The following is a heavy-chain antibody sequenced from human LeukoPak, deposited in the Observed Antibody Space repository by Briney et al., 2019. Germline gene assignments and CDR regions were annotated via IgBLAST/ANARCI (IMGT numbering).Heavy chain of an antibody. CDR1: GFTFSSYS. CDR2: ISSSSTI. J-gene: IGHJ4*02. V-gene: IGHV3-48*02. Sequence: GGSLRLSCAASGFTFSSYSMNWVRQAPGKGLEWVSYISSSSTIYYADSVKGRFTISRDNAKNSLDLQMNSLRDEDTAVYYCARARASGRSGFDYWGQGTLVTVSS. D-gene: IGHD2-15*01. CDR3: ARARASGRSGFDY.